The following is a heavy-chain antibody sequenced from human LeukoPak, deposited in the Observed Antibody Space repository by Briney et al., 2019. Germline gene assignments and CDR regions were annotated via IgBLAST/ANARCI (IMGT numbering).Heavy chain of an antibody. CDR1: GYTFTSYD. V-gene: IGHV1-8*01. CDR3: ARGNYCSGGSCYRDSGKFDP. D-gene: IGHD2-15*01. Sequence: GASVKVSFKASGYTFTSYDINWVRQATGQGLEWMGWMNPNSGNTGYAQKFQGRVTMTRNTSISTAYMELSSLRSEDTAVYYCARGNYCSGGSCYRDSGKFDPWGQGTLVTVSS. CDR2: MNPNSGNT. J-gene: IGHJ5*02.